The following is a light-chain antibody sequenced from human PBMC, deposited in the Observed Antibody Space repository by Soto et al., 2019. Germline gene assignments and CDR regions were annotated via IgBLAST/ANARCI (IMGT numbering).Light chain of an antibody. CDR3: VLYMRSGISV. V-gene: IGLV2-8*01. J-gene: IGLJ2*01. CDR2: EVI. CDR1: SSDVGGYNL. Sequence: QSALTQPPSASGSPGQSVTISCAGTSSDVGGYNLVSWYQQHPGKAPKLMIYEVIKRPSGVPDRFSGSKSGNTASLTVSGLHAEDEADYYCVLYMRSGISVFGGGTKVTVL.